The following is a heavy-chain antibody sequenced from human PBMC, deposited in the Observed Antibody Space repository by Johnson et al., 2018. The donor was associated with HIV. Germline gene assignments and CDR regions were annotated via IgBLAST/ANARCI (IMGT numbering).Heavy chain of an antibody. CDR3: ATDRYYNFWSGSGHAAFDI. J-gene: IGHJ3*02. CDR2: ISYDGSNK. V-gene: IGHV3-30*04. Sequence: QMQLVESGGGLVQPGGSLRLSCAASGFTFSSYAMHWVRQAPGKGLEWVAVISYDGSNKYYAASVKGRFTISRTNAKNSLYLQMNNLRVEDTAVYYCATDRYYNFWSGSGHAAFDIWGQGTMVTVSS. D-gene: IGHD3-3*01. CDR1: GFTFSSYA.